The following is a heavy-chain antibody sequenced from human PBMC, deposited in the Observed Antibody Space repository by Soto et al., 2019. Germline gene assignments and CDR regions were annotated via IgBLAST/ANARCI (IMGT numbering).Heavy chain of an antibody. V-gene: IGHV1-46*01. CDR1: GDTFTDYY. CDR3: ARGGHVVVVTAALDY. CDR2: VNPSGGHT. J-gene: IGHJ4*02. Sequence: QVQLMQSGAEVKKPGALVKVSCKASGDTFTDYYIHWVRQAPGQGLEWMGTVNPSGGHTTYAQHFLGRVTMTRDTSTYTLYLELTSLTSDDTAIYYCARGGHVVVVTAALDYWGQGTLVTVSS. D-gene: IGHD2-21*02.